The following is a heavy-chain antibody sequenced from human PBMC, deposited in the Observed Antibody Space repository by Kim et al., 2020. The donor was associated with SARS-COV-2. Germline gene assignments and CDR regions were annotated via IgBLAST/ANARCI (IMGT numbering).Heavy chain of an antibody. J-gene: IGHJ6*02. CDR3: ARDPTGYSSSWYDYYYGMDV. D-gene: IGHD6-13*01. Sequence: SVKVSCKASGGTFSSYTISWVRQAPGQGLEWMGRIIPILGIANYAQKFQGRVTITADKSTSKAYMELSSLRSEDTAVYYCARDPTGYSSSWYDYYYGMDVWGQGTTVTVSS. V-gene: IGHV1-69*04. CDR2: IIPILGIA. CDR1: GGTFSSYT.